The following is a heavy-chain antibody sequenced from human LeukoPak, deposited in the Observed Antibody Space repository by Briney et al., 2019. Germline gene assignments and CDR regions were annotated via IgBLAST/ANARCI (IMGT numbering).Heavy chain of an antibody. D-gene: IGHD2-8*01. Sequence: ASVKVSCKTSGYSFTSYNLHWVRQAPGQRLEWMGIIKPSGGNTIYAQKFQGRVTMTEDTSTNTAYMELSSLRSEDTAVYYCATAPNKILYRIDYWGQGTLVTVSS. CDR1: GYSFTSYN. CDR2: IKPSGGNT. V-gene: IGHV1-46*01. J-gene: IGHJ4*02. CDR3: ATAPNKILYRIDY.